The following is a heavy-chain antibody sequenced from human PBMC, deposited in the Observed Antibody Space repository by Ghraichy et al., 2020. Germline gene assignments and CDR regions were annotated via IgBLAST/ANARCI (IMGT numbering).Heavy chain of an antibody. Sequence: GGSLRLSCAASGFTFSSYGMHWVRQAPGKGLEWVAVIWYDGSNKYYADSVKGRFTISRDNSKNTLYLQMNSLRAEDTAVYYCARDNLAVAGTYYYYGMDVWGKGTTVTVSS. CDR1: GFTFSSYG. V-gene: IGHV3-33*01. D-gene: IGHD6-19*01. CDR3: ARDNLAVAGTYYYYGMDV. CDR2: IWYDGSNK. J-gene: IGHJ6*04.